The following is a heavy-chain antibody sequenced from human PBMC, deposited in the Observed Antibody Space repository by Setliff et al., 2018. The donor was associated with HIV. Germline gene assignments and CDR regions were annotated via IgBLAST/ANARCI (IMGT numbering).Heavy chain of an antibody. Sequence: SETLSLTCTVSGGSISSTSHYWTWIRQPAEKGLEWLGHIYSSENTNYNPSLKSRVTISVDTSNNQFSLRLSSVTAADTAMYYCARDRVDFWSDMDVWGKGTTVTVSS. CDR2: IYSSENT. J-gene: IGHJ6*04. V-gene: IGHV4-61*09. CDR1: GGSISSTSHY. D-gene: IGHD3-3*01. CDR3: ARDRVDFWSDMDV.